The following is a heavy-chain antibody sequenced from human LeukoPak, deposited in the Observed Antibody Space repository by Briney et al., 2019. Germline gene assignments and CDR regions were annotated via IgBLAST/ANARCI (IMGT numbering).Heavy chain of an antibody. J-gene: IGHJ5*02. CDR3: ARDEGLWFGELLYVEGYDWFDP. CDR1: GGNISSSSYY. Sequence: PSETLSLTCTVSGGNISSSSYYWGWIRQPPGKGLEWIGSIYYSGSTYYNPSLKSRVTISVDTSKNQFSLKLSSVTAADTAVYYCARDEGLWFGELLYVEGYDWFDPWGQGTLVTVSS. D-gene: IGHD3-10*01. CDR2: IYYSGST. V-gene: IGHV4-39*07.